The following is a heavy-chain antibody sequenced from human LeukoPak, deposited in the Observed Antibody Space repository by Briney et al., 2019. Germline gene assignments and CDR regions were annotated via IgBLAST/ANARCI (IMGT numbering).Heavy chain of an antibody. D-gene: IGHD3-10*01. V-gene: IGHV3-53*01. CDR3: ASRPSELIRDC. CDR1: GFTVNRTY. CDR2: IFSGGDT. J-gene: IGHJ4*02. Sequence: GGSLRLSCAASGFTVNRTYMAWVRQAPGKGLEWVSVIFSGGDTYYADSVKGRFTISRDNSKNTLYLQMNSLRAEDTAVYYCASRPSELIRDCWGQGTLVTV.